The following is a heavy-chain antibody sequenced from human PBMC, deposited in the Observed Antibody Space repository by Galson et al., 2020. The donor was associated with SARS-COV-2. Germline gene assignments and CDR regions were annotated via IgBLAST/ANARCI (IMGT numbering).Heavy chain of an antibody. D-gene: IGHD3-22*01. V-gene: IGHV4-61*01. J-gene: IGHJ3*02. Sequence: SETLSLTCTVSGGSVSSGSYYWSWIRQPPGKGLEWIGYIYYSGSTNYNPSLKSRVTISVDTSKNQFSLKLSSVTAADTAVYYCARDDSIHAFDIWVQGTMVTVSS. CDR1: GGSVSSGSYY. CDR2: IYYSGST. CDR3: ARDDSIHAFDI.